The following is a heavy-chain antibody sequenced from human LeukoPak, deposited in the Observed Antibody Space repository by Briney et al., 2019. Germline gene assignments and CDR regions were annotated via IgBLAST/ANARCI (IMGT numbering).Heavy chain of an antibody. D-gene: IGHD3-10*01. CDR3: ARHTYMVPGVIRGYFQH. J-gene: IGHJ1*01. Sequence: SETLSLTCTVSGGSISSSSYYWGWIRQPPGKGLEWIGSIYYSGSTYYNPSLKSRVTISVDTSKNQFSLKLSSVTAADTAVYYRARHTYMVPGVIRGYFQHWGQGTLVTVSS. CDR2: IYYSGST. V-gene: IGHV4-39*01. CDR1: GGSISSSSYY.